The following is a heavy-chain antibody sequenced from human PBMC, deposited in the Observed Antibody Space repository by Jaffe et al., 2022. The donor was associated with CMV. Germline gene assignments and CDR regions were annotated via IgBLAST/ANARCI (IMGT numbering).Heavy chain of an antibody. D-gene: IGHD1-7*01. CDR3: AKDRWDLELPFDS. Sequence: EIQLLESGGGLVQPGGSLRLSCAASGFTFRSYAMSWVRQAPGKGLEWVSSISGSGDRTYHADSVKGRFTISRDNSKNTLYLQMNSLRAGDTAVYYCAKDRWDLELPFDSWGQGTLVTVSS. J-gene: IGHJ4*02. CDR2: ISGSGDRT. CDR1: GFTFRSYA. V-gene: IGHV3-23*01.